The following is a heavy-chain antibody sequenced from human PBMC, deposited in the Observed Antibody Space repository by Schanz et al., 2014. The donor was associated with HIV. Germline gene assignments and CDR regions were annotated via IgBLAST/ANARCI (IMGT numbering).Heavy chain of an antibody. J-gene: IGHJ6*02. Sequence: QVQLVESGGGVVRPGRSLRLSCAASGFTFSTNDMHWVRQVPGKGLEWVAVISHNGNNDYYAESVKGRVTISRDNSKNTLYLQMNNLKTEDTAVYFCAKDRNYYDSKYRGKGNYYYYYGMDVWGQGTTVIVSS. CDR1: GFTFSTND. CDR2: ISHNGNND. V-gene: IGHV3-30*18. CDR3: AKDRNYYDSKYRGKGNYYYYYGMDV. D-gene: IGHD3-22*01.